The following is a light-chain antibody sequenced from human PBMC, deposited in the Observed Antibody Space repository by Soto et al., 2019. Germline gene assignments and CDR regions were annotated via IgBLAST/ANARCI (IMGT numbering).Light chain of an antibody. Sequence: EVVIPHSQLSQPGTLGQPASSSCRSSHSLVYSDGNTYLNWFQQRPGQSPRRLIYKLSERDSGVPDRFSGSGSGTDFTLKISKVEAEDVAVYYCMQGTQWPWTFGQGSKVDIK. V-gene: IGKV2-30*01. J-gene: IGKJ1*01. CDR3: MQGTQWPWT. CDR2: KLS. CDR1: HSLVYSDGNTY.